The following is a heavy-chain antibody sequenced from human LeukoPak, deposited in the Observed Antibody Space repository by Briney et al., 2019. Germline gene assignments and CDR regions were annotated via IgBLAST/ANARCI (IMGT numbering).Heavy chain of an antibody. V-gene: IGHV3-21*01. CDR2: ISSSSSYI. Sequence: GGSLTLSRAASGFTFSSYSMNWVRQAPGKGLEWVSSISSSSSYIYYADSVKGRFTISRDNAKNSLYLQMNSLRDEDTAVYYCARDGMVRGVIIWDAFDIWGRGTMGSVSS. J-gene: IGHJ3*02. CDR3: ARDGMVRGVIIWDAFDI. D-gene: IGHD3-10*01. CDR1: GFTFSSYS.